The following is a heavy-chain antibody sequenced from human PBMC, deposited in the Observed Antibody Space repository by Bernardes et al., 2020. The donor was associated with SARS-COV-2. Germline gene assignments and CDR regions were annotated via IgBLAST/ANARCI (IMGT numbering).Heavy chain of an antibody. J-gene: IGHJ4*02. CDR1: GFSVGDYW. D-gene: IGHD3-16*01. Sequence: LRLSCAASGFSVGDYWMHWVRQAPGKGLVWVSRINEDGRTINYADSVKGRFTISRDTAKNTLYLQMNTLRVEDTAVYYCVNDFGGPSDYWGQGNLVTVSS. V-gene: IGHV3-74*01. CDR2: INEDGRTI. CDR3: VNDFGGPSDY.